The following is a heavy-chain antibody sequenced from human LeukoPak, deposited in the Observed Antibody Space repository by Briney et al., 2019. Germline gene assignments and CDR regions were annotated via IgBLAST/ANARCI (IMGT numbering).Heavy chain of an antibody. CDR2: ISCNGGST. CDR1: GVTFSSYA. V-gene: IGHV3-64D*06. J-gene: IGHJ4*02. D-gene: IGHD3-10*01. CDR3: VTRVIGSWTFDY. Sequence: PGGSLRLSCSASGVTFSSYAMLWVRQAPGKGLEYVSAISCNGGSTYYADSVTGRFTISRDNSKNTLYLQMSSLRAEDTGVYYCVTRVIGSWTFDYWGQGTLVTVSS.